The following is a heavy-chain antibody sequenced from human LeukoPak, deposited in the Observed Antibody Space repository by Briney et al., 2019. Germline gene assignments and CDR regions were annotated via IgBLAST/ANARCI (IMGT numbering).Heavy chain of an antibody. D-gene: IGHD6-19*01. CDR1: GFTFSNYW. J-gene: IGHJ4*02. CDR2: LNSDGTTI. Sequence: RPGGSLRLSCAASGFTFSNYWMHWVRQTPGKGLVWVSRLNSDGTTIGYADSVKGRFTISRDNAKSTLFLLMNSLKVEDTGVYYCARAARRSSSGWYAFDSWGQGTLVTVSS. V-gene: IGHV3-74*01. CDR3: ARAARRSSSGWYAFDS.